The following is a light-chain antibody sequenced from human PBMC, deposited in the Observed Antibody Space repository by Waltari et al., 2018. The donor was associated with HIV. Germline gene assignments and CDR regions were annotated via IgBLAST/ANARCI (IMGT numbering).Light chain of an antibody. J-gene: IGLJ3*02. V-gene: IGLV2-14*01. CDR1: SSDVGGYNY. CDR2: DVS. CDR3: SSYTSSSTPPV. Sequence: QSALTQPASVSGSPGPSITISCTGTSSDVGGYNYVPWYQQHPGKAPKLMIYDVSNRPSGVSKRFSGSKSCNTASLTLSGLQAEDGADYYRSSYTSSSTPPVFRGGTKLTVL.